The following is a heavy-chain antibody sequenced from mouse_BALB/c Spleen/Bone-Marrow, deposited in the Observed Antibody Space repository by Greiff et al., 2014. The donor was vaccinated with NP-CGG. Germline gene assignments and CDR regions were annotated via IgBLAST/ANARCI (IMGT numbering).Heavy chain of an antibody. CDR3: ARGIDYYAMDY. Sequence: VQVVESGAELMKPGASVKMSCKASGYTFSSYWIEWVKQRPGHGLEWIGEILPGSGSTNYNEKFKGKATFTADTSSNTAYMQLSSLTSEDSAVYYCARGIDYYAMDYWGQGTSVTVSS. V-gene: IGHV1-9*01. J-gene: IGHJ4*01. CDR2: ILPGSGST. CDR1: GYTFSSYW.